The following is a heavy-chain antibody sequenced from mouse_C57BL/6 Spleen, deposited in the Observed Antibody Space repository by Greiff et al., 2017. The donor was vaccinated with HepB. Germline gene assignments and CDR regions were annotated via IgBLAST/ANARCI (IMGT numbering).Heavy chain of an antibody. J-gene: IGHJ2*01. CDR1: GYTFTSYW. Sequence: QVQLQQPGAELVRPGSSVKLSCKASGYTFTSYWMHWVKQRPIQGLEWIGNIDPSDSETHYNQKFKDKATLTVDKSSSTAYMQLSSLTSEDAAVYYCARETAQAAGYFDYWGQGTALTGSS. CDR3: ARETAQAAGYFDY. CDR2: IDPSDSET. V-gene: IGHV1-52*01. D-gene: IGHD3-2*02.